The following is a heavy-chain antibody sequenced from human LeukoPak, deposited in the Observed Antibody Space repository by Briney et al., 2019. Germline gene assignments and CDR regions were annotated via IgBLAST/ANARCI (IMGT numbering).Heavy chain of an antibody. CDR1: GFTFSHYE. V-gene: IGHV3-48*03. J-gene: IGHJ4*02. CDR3: ARGPNSSGWIYYFDY. Sequence: GGSLRLSCAASGFTFSHYEMNWVRQAPGKGLEWLSYISSSASSIYYADSVKGRFTISRDNAKKSVYLQVNSLRAEDTAVCYCARGPNSSGWIYYFDYWGQGTLVTVSS. D-gene: IGHD6-19*01. CDR2: ISSSASSI.